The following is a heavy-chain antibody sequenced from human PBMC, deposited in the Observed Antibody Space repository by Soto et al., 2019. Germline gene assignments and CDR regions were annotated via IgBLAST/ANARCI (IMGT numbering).Heavy chain of an antibody. V-gene: IGHV1-18*01. CDR1: GYTFTSYG. D-gene: IGHD5-12*01. Sequence: APVKVSSKASGYTFTSYGISWVRQAPRQGLEWMGWISAYNGNTNYAQKLQGRVTMTTDTSTSTAYMELRSLRSDDTAVYYCARDREKADIVDTNSGMDVWGEGTSGTVSS. CDR3: ARDREKADIVDTNSGMDV. CDR2: ISAYNGNT. J-gene: IGHJ6*01.